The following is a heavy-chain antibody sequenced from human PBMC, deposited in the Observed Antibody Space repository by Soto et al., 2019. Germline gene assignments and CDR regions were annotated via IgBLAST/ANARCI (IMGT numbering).Heavy chain of an antibody. CDR1: GGSISSYY. Sequence: SETLSLTCTVSGGSISSYYWSWIRQPAGKGLEWIGRIYTSGSTNYNPSLKSRVTMSVDTSKNQFSLKLSSVTAADTAVYYCAGSTRKGVYYYYGMDVWGQGTTVTVSS. D-gene: IGHD5-12*01. CDR2: IYTSGST. V-gene: IGHV4-4*07. CDR3: AGSTRKGVYYYYGMDV. J-gene: IGHJ6*02.